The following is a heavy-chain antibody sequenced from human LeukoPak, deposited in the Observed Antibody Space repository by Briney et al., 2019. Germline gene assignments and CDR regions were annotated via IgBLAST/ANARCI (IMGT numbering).Heavy chain of an antibody. V-gene: IGHV4-4*07. CDR3: ARDRGESSSRTRWFDP. CDR2: IYTSGST. J-gene: IGHJ5*02. Sequence: SETLSLTCTVSGGSISSYYWSWLRQPAGKGLEWIGRIYTSGSTNYNPSLKSRVTMSVDTSKNQFSLKLSSVTAADTAVYYCARDRGESSSRTRWFDPWGQGTLVTVSS. D-gene: IGHD6-13*01. CDR1: GGSISSYY.